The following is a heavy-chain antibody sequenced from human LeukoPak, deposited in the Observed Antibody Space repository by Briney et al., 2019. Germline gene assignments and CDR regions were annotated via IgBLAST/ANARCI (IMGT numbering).Heavy chain of an antibody. J-gene: IGHJ4*02. D-gene: IGHD3-16*01. CDR2: ISSSSSTI. CDR3: ARDLLSGEPS. CDR1: GFTFSSYS. V-gene: IGHV3-48*01. Sequence: PGGSLRLSCAASGFTFSSYSMNWVRQAPGKGLGWVSYISSSSSTIYYADSVKGRFTISRDNAKNSLYLQMNSLRAEDTAVYYCARDLLSGEPSWGQGTLVTVSS.